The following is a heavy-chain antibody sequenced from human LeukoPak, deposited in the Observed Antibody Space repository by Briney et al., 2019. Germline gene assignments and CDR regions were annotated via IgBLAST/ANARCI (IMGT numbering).Heavy chain of an antibody. J-gene: IGHJ4*02. CDR2: ISYDGSNK. CDR1: GFTFSSYG. CDR3: AREGAGELPFDY. V-gene: IGHV3-30*03. D-gene: IGHD1-26*01. Sequence: GGSLRLSCAASGFTFSSYGMHWVRQAPGKGLEWVAVISYDGSNKYYADSVKGRFTVSRDNAKNSLYLQMNSLRAEDTAVYYCAREGAGELPFDYWGQGTLVTVSS.